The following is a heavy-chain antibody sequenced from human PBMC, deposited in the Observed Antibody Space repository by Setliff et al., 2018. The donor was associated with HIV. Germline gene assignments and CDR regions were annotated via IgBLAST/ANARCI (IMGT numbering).Heavy chain of an antibody. CDR2: IASASSST. D-gene: IGHD6-6*01. Sequence: PGGSLRLSCAASGFTLSDYEMNWVRQAPGKGPEWISFIASASSSTYYAASVKGRVTISRDDAKNSLYLQMNSLRAEDTAVYYCARNGRQLVRGEFDYWGQGTLVTVSS. CDR3: ARNGRQLVRGEFDY. J-gene: IGHJ4*02. V-gene: IGHV3-48*03. CDR1: GFTLSDYE.